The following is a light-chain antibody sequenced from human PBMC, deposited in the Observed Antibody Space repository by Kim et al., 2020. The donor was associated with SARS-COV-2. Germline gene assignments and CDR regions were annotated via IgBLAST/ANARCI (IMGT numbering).Light chain of an antibody. CDR2: DAS. CDR1: QSVSRY. V-gene: IGKV3-11*01. Sequence: SQGERAARSCRVGQSVSRYVDWYQHKPGQASRILIYDASNRSIGIPARFRRSASGTGFTVTIRRIEPDDFAVYYCQQRSNWRPWTFGQGNKVDI. J-gene: IGKJ1*01. CDR3: QQRSNWRPWT.